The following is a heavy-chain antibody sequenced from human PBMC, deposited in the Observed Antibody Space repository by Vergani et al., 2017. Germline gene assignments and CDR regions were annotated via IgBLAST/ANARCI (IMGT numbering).Heavy chain of an antibody. CDR1: GGSFSTGGQS. Sequence: QVQLQESGPGLVKPSQTLSLTCTVSGGSFSTGGQSWTWLRQSAGKGLEWIGRIYTSGATNYNPSLRSRGIMSVDASKKQFSLKLTSVTAADTAVYYCAKDGSEYGKGALDVWGQGAKVPVTS. CDR2: IYTSGAT. V-gene: IGHV4-61*02. CDR3: AKDGSEYGKGALDV. J-gene: IGHJ3*01. D-gene: IGHD4-17*01.